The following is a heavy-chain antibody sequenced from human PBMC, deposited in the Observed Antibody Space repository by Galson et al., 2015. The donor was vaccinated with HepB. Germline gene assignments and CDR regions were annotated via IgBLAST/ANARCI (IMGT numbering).Heavy chain of an antibody. CDR2: IIPMFGTT. J-gene: IGHJ6*02. Sequence: SVKVSCKASGGALRSYAISWVRQAPGLGLEWMGGIIPMFGTTNYAQKFQDRVKITADESTDTAYMELSSLRSEDTAVFFCAINTTVSPQRNYFYFGMYVWGQGTTVTVSS. CDR1: GGALRSYA. D-gene: IGHD4-11*01. CDR3: AINTTVSPQRNYFYFGMYV. V-gene: IGHV1-69*13.